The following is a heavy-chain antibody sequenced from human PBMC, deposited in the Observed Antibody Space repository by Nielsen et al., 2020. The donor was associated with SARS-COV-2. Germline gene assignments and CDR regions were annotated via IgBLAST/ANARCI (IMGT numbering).Heavy chain of an antibody. D-gene: IGHD4-23*01. V-gene: IGHV3-20*04. CDR3: GRGTVETPGSDY. CDR2: INWSGTNT. CDR1: GFIFDDFG. J-gene: IGHJ4*02. Sequence: GGSLRLSCAASGFIFDDFGMSWVRQPPGKGLEWVSSINWSGTNTDYVDSVKGRFTVSRDNSKNSLYLQMNSLTADDTAVYYCGRGTVETPGSDYWGQGTLVTVSS.